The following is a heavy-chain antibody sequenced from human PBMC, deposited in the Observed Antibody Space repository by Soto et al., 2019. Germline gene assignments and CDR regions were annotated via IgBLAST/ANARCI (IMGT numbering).Heavy chain of an antibody. D-gene: IGHD6-19*01. V-gene: IGHV4-31*03. CDR1: GGSISSGGYY. Sequence: QVQLQESGPGLVKPSQTLSLTCTVSGGSISSGGYYWSWIRQHPGKGLEWIGYIYYSGSTYYNPSLKSRVTIAVDTSKNQFAMKLSSVTAADTAVYYCASAPLWLATATYYFDYWGQGTLVTVSS. CDR3: ASAPLWLATATYYFDY. J-gene: IGHJ4*02. CDR2: IYYSGST.